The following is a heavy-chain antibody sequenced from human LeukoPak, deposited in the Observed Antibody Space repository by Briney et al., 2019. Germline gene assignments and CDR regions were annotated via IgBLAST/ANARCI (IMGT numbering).Heavy chain of an antibody. CDR2: IKNDGAVK. CDR3: AKDSYSKGDF. V-gene: IGHV3-7*01. D-gene: IGHD6-13*01. CDR1: GFSLNTHA. Sequence: PGRSLRLSCAASGFSLNTHAMHWVRQAPGKGLEWVANIKNDGAVKNYVDSVKGRFTISRDNAKNSLYLQMNSLRAEDTAVYYCAKDSYSKGDFWGQGVLVTVSS. J-gene: IGHJ4*02.